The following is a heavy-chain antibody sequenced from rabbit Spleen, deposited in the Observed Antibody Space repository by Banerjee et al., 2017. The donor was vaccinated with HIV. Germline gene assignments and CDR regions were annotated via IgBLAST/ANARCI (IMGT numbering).Heavy chain of an antibody. CDR3: VREAGYGGYGDANL. J-gene: IGHJ4*01. D-gene: IGHD6-1*01. Sequence: QQQLEESGGGLVKPGGTLTLTCTASGFSFSGILYMCWVRQPPGKGPEWIACVAAGVSFTSYYATWAKGRFTISKTSSTTVTLQVTSLTAADTATYFCVREAGYGGYGDANLWGQGTLVTVS. V-gene: IGHV1S45*01. CDR1: GFSFSGILY. CDR2: VAAGVSFTS.